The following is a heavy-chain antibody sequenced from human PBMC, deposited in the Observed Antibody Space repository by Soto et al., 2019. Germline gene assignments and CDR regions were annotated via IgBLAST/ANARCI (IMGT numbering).Heavy chain of an antibody. CDR3: ARGAGDYNTPFDY. D-gene: IGHD4-17*01. CDR1: GASISSYY. CDR2: IYYSGNT. Sequence: SETLSLTCTVSGASISSYYWSWIRQPPGKGLEWIGYIYYSGNTNYNPSLKSRVTTSVDTSKNQFSLKLSSVTAADTAVYYCARGAGDYNTPFDYCGQGALVTVSS. V-gene: IGHV4-59*01. J-gene: IGHJ4*02.